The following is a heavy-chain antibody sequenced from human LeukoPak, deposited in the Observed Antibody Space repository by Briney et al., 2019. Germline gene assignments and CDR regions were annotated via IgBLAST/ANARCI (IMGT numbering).Heavy chain of an antibody. CDR3: ARYGNPAGFGELLFFPWFDP. CDR2: IYTSGST. Sequence: SETLSLTCTVSGGSINNYYWSWIRQPAGKGLEWIGRIYTSGSTNHNPSLKSRVTMSVDTSKNQFSLKLSSVTAADTAVYYCARYGNPAGFGELLFFPWFDPWGQGTLVTVSS. CDR1: GGSINNYY. J-gene: IGHJ5*02. D-gene: IGHD3-10*01. V-gene: IGHV4-4*07.